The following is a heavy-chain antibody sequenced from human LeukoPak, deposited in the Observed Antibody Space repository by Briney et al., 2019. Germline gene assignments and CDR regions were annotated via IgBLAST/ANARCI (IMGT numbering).Heavy chain of an antibody. CDR3: AKSKFPYDSSGWHGYFDF. CDR2: ISGSGGST. Sequence: PGGSCRLSCAASGFTFSSYAMTWVRQAPGKGLEGVSSISGSGGSTYYADSVKGWFTISRDNSKNTLYLQMNSLRADDTAAYYCAKSKFPYDSSGWHGYFDFWGQGTLVTFSS. D-gene: IGHD3-22*01. J-gene: IGHJ4*02. CDR1: GFTFSSYA. V-gene: IGHV3-23*01.